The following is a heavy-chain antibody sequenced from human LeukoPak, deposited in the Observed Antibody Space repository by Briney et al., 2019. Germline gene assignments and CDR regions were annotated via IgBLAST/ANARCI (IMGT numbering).Heavy chain of an antibody. D-gene: IGHD1-1*01. V-gene: IGHV3-33*01. CDR3: ARDMDMTTGAFDI. CDR2: IWYDGSNK. Sequence: GGSLTLSCAASGFTSSSYGMHWVRQAPGKGLEWVAVIWYDGSNKYYADCVKGRFTISRDNSKNTLYLQMNSLRAEDTAVYYGARDMDMTTGAFDIWGQGTMVTVSS. CDR1: GFTSSSYG. J-gene: IGHJ3*02.